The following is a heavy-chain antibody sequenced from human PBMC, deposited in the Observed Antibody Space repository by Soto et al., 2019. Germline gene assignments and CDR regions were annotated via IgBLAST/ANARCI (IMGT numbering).Heavy chain of an antibody. CDR3: ARTEGRAVIHDPHFDY. J-gene: IGHJ4*02. V-gene: IGHV3-23*01. D-gene: IGHD2-21*01. CDR1: GFTFSSYA. CDR2: ISGSGGST. Sequence: GGSLRLSCVASGFTFSSYAMSWVRQAPGKGLEWVSAISGSGGSTYYADSVKGRFTISRDNSKNTLYLQMNSLRAEDTAVYYCARTEGRAVIHDPHFDYWGQGTLVTVSS.